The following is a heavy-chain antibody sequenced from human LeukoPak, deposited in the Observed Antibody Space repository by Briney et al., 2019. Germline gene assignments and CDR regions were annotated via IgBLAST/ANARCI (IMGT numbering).Heavy chain of an antibody. CDR2: IYYSGST. CDR1: GGSISSYY. J-gene: IGHJ6*03. Sequence: PAETLSLTCTVSGGSISSYYWSWIRQPPGKGLEWIGYIYYSGSTNYNPSLKSRVTISVDTSKNQFSLKLSSVTAADTAVYYCAREVYSSSSNRPLEGYYYYYYMDVWGKGTTVTISS. V-gene: IGHV4-59*01. D-gene: IGHD6-13*01. CDR3: AREVYSSSSNRPLEGYYYYYYMDV.